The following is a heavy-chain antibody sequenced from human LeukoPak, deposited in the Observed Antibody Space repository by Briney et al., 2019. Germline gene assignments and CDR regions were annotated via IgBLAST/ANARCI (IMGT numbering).Heavy chain of an antibody. Sequence: NPSQTLSLTCAVSGGSISSGGYSWSWIRQPPGKGLEWIGYIYHSGGTYYNPSLKSRVTISVDRSKNQFSLKLSSVTAADTAVYYCARGGHERYCSGGSCSHNWFDPWGQGTLVTVSS. CDR1: GGSISSGGYS. D-gene: IGHD2-15*01. V-gene: IGHV4-30-2*01. J-gene: IGHJ5*02. CDR2: IYHSGGT. CDR3: ARGGHERYCSGGSCSHNWFDP.